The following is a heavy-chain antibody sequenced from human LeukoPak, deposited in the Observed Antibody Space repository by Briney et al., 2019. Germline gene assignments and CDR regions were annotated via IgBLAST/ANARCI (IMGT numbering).Heavy chain of an antibody. Sequence: SVKVSCKASGYTFTSYYMHWVRQAPGQGLEWMGRIIPIFGTANYAQKFQGRVTITTDESTSTAYMELSSLRSEDTAVYYCAKDHGSWPYYLDYWGQGTLVTVSS. D-gene: IGHD6-13*01. V-gene: IGHV1-69*05. CDR3: AKDHGSWPYYLDY. CDR1: GYTFTSYY. J-gene: IGHJ4*02. CDR2: IIPIFGTA.